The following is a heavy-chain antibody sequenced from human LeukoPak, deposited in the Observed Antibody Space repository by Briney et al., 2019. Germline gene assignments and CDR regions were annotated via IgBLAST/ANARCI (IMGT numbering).Heavy chain of an antibody. V-gene: IGHV3-30-3*01. Sequence: PGGSLRLSCAASGFTFSSYAMHWVRQAPGKGLEWVAVISYDGSNKYYADSVKGRFTISRDNAKNSLYLQMNSLRAEDTAVYYCARAWDVVVVPAAIDYWGQGTLVTVSS. D-gene: IGHD2-2*01. J-gene: IGHJ4*02. CDR2: ISYDGSNK. CDR3: ARAWDVVVVPAAIDY. CDR1: GFTFSSYA.